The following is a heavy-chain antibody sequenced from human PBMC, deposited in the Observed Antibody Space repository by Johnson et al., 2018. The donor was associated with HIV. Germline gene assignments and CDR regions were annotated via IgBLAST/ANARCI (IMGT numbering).Heavy chain of an antibody. CDR3: TTQGGSGAFDI. CDR1: GFTFTNVW. CDR2: IKSRTDGGTT. V-gene: IGHV3-15*01. J-gene: IGHJ3*02. Sequence: VQLVESGGGLVKPGGSLRFSCAVSGFTFTNVWMNWVRQVPGKGLEWVGRIKSRTDGGTTDYAAPVEGRFTISRDDSKSTVYLQMNSLKTEDTAVYYCTTQGGSGAFDIWGKGTMLTVSS. D-gene: IGHD2-15*01.